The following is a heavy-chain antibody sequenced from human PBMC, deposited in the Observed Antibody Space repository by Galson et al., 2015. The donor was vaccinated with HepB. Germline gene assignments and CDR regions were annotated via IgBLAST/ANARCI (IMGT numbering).Heavy chain of an antibody. V-gene: IGHV4-31*03. D-gene: IGHD3-10*01. J-gene: IGHJ6*02. CDR2: IYYSGST. Sequence: LSLTCTVSGGSISSGGYYWSWIRQHPGKGLEWIGYIYYSGSTYYNPSLKSRVTISVDTSKNQFSLKLSSVTAADTAVYYCARDRNSPITMVRGVIKTPYYYYGMDVWGQGTTVTVSS. CDR1: GGSISSGGYY. CDR3: ARDRNSPITMVRGVIKTPYYYYGMDV.